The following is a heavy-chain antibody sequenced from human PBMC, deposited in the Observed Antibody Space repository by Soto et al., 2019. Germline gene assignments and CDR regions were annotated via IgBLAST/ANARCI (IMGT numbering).Heavy chain of an antibody. V-gene: IGHV3-23*01. Sequence: GGSLRLSCAASGFTFSSYAMTWFRQAPGKGLEWVSAISGSGGSTYYADSVKGRFTISRDNSKNTLYLQMNSLRAEDTAVYYCAKVRGSYAGYRDVWGQGTTVTVSS. D-gene: IGHD2-2*01. CDR2: ISGSGGST. CDR1: GFTFSSYA. J-gene: IGHJ6*02. CDR3: AKVRGSYAGYRDV.